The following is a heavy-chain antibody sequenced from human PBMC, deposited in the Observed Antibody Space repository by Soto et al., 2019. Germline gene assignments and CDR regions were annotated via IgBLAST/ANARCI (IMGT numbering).Heavy chain of an antibody. CDR1: GGSFSGYY. V-gene: IGHV4-34*01. CDR3: ARGNGMILAVQGDAPDKYYLYS. J-gene: IGHJ4*02. D-gene: IGHD3-22*01. CDR2: INHSGSI. Sequence: SENLPLTCAVYGGSFSGYYWSWIRQPPGKGLEWIGEINHSGSINYNPSLKSRVTISVDTSKNQFSLTLRSVTAADTAIYYCARGNGMILAVQGDAPDKYYLYSCSQGTLGTVS.